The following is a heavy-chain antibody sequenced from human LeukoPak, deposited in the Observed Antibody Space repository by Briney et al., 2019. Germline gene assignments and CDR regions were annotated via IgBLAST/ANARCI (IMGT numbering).Heavy chain of an antibody. CDR1: GFTFSSFA. CDR3: AGGRDSTQLYFDS. Sequence: GGSLRLSCGASGFTFSSFAMHWVRQAPGKGLEWLAVISYDGSNDYYAGSLKGRFTMSRDNSRNTLYLQIKSLRPDDTAVYYCAGGRDSTQLYFDSWGQGTLVTVSS. J-gene: IGHJ4*02. D-gene: IGHD2/OR15-2a*01. V-gene: IGHV3-30-3*01. CDR2: ISYDGSND.